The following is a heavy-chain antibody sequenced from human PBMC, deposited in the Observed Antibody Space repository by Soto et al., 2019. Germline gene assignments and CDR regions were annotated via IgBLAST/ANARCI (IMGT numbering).Heavy chain of an antibody. CDR1: GGSLSGYY. CDR3: ACSIAARPLDY. CDR2: INHSGST. J-gene: IGHJ4*02. Sequence: QVHLQQWGAGLLKPSETLSLTCAVYGGSLSGYYWSWIRQPPGKGLEWIGEINHSGSTKYIPSLKSRVTISVDTSKNQFSLKLSSVTAADTAVYYCACSIAARPLDYWGQGTLVTVSS. D-gene: IGHD6-6*01. V-gene: IGHV4-34*01.